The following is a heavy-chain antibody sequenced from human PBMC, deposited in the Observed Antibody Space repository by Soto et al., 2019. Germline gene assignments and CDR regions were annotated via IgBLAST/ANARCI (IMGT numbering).Heavy chain of an antibody. D-gene: IGHD3-22*01. Sequence: ASVKVSCKASGYTFTGYYMHWVRQAPGQGLEWMGWINPNSGGTNYAQKFQGRVTMSRDTSITTAYMALSRLRSDDTAVYYCARDTDYYGNSGNRFDPWGQGTLVTVSS. V-gene: IGHV1-2*02. CDR2: INPNSGGT. CDR1: GYTFTGYY. CDR3: ARDTDYYGNSGNRFDP. J-gene: IGHJ5*02.